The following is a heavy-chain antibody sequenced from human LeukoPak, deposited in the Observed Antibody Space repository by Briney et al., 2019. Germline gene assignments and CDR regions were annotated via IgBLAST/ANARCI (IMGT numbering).Heavy chain of an antibody. V-gene: IGHV3-74*01. Sequence: GGSLRLSYAASGFTFSNTWMYWVRQGPGKGLVWVSRIYNDETSATYADSVKGRFTISRDNAKNTLYLQMDSLRVDDTAVYYCARGAPIDYWGQGTLVTVSS. CDR2: IYNDETSA. CDR3: ARGAPIDY. CDR1: GFTFSNTW. J-gene: IGHJ4*02.